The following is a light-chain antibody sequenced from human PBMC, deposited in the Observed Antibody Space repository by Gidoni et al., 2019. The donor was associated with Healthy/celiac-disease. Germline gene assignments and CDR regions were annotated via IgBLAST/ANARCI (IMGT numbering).Light chain of an antibody. Sequence: IVMTHSPDSLAVSLGERATINCKSSQSVLYSSNNKNYLAWYQQKPGQPPKLLIYWASTRESGVPDRFSGSGSGTDFTLTISSLQAEDVAVYYCQQYYTTPGFTFGPGTKVEIK. CDR1: QSVLYSSNNKNY. CDR2: WAS. J-gene: IGKJ3*01. CDR3: QQYYTTPGFT. V-gene: IGKV4-1*01.